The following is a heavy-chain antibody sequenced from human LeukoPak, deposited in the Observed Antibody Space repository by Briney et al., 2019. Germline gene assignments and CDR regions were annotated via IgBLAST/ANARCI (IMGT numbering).Heavy chain of an antibody. CDR3: ARDLAGVGSFDP. D-gene: IGHD6-13*01. Sequence: ASVKVSCKASGFTFTSSAMQWARQARGQRLEWIGWIVVGSGNTNYAQKFQERVTITRDMSTSTAYMELSRLRSDDTAVYYCARDLAGVGSFDPWGQGTLVTVSS. V-gene: IGHV1-58*02. J-gene: IGHJ5*02. CDR1: GFTFTSSA. CDR2: IVVGSGNT.